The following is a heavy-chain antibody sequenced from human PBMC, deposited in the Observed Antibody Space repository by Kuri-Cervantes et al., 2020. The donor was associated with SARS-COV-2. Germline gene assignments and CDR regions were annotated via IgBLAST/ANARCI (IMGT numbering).Heavy chain of an antibody. V-gene: IGHV3-30-3*02. J-gene: IGHJ6*02. D-gene: IGHD3-16*01. CDR1: GFTFSSYA. CDR2: ISYDGSNK. CDR3: AKMGDNHSKGDYGNEV. Sequence: GESLKISCAASGFTFSSYAMHWVRQAPGKGLEWVAVISYDGSNKYYADSVKGRFAISRDNSKNTLYLDMNSLRPEDTGVYYCAKMGDNHSKGDYGNEVWGQGTTVTVSS.